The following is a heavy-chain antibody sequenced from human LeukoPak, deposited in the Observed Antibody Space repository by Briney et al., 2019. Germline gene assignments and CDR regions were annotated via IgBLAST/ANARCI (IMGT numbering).Heavy chain of an antibody. J-gene: IGHJ4*02. D-gene: IGHD5-18*01. CDR1: AFTFSSYA. CDR3: AKGRTGFSYGYGIDY. CDR2: ISTSDGTT. V-gene: IGHV3-23*01. Sequence: GGTLRLSCAASAFTFSSYAMSWVRQAPGKGLEWVSSISTSDGTTYYADSVKGRFTISRDNSKNTLYLQMNSLRAEDAAIYYCAKGRTGFSYGYGIDYWGQGTLVTVSS.